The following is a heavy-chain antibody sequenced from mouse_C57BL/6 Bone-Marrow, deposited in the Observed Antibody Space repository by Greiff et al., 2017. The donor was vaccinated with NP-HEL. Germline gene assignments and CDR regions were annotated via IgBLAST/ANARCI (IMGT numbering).Heavy chain of an antibody. CDR3: ARGDNVVAY. D-gene: IGHD1-3*01. CDR1: GFSLTSYG. V-gene: IGHV2-2*01. J-gene: IGHJ3*01. CDR2: IWSGGST. Sequence: VQLQQSGPGLVQPSQSLSITCTVSGFSLTSYGVHWVRQSPGKGLEWLGVIWSGGSTDYNAAFISRLSISKDNSKSQVYLQMNSQQADDTARYCCARGDNVVAYWGQGTLVTVSA.